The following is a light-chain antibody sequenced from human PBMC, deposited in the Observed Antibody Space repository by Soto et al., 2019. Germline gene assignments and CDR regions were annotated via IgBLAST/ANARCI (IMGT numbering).Light chain of an antibody. CDR3: QQRTNSTT. CDR2: DAS. J-gene: IGKJ5*01. CDR1: QSVSSY. V-gene: IGKV3-11*01. Sequence: EIVLTQSPATLSLSPGERATLSCRASQSVSSYLAWYQQKPGQAPRLLIYDASNRANGIPARFSGSGSGTACNLPTSSPEPEDFTVSYCQQRTNSTTFGQGARLE.